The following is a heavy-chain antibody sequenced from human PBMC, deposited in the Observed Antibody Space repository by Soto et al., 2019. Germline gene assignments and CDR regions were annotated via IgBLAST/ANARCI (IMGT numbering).Heavy chain of an antibody. CDR3: ALRPYWGFCIALEL. V-gene: IGHV2-5*02. J-gene: IGHJ3*01. Sequence: PPIVNSTQTLAMTCAVSWFSLSTSGVGVGWIRQPPGKALEWLALIYWDDDKRYSPSLKSRLTITKDTSKNQVVLTMTNMDPVDTATYYWALRPYWGFCIALELRGPRT. CDR2: IYWDDDK. D-gene: IGHD2-15*01. CDR1: WFSLSTSGVG.